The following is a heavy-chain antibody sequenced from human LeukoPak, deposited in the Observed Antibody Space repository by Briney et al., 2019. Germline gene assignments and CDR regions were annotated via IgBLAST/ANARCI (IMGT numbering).Heavy chain of an antibody. J-gene: IGHJ6*02. V-gene: IGHV3-21*01. D-gene: IGHD6-13*01. CDR2: ISSSSGYI. CDR3: ATHSSSWLYGMDV. Sequence: GGSLRLSCAASGFTFSSYSMNWVRQAPGKGLEWVSSISSSSGYIYYADSVKGRFTISRDNAKNSLYLQMNSLRAEDTAVYYCATHSSSWLYGMDVWGQGTTVTVSS. CDR1: GFTFSSYS.